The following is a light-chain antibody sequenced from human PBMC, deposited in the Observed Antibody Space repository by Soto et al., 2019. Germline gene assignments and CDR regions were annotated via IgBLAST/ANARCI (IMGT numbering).Light chain of an antibody. Sequence: VVLTQSPATLSLSPGEPATLSCRASRDVYINALAWYQQTPGRTPTLLSYGASTRATGIPDRFSATGSGTEFSLTISSVEPEDFAVYYCQQYGASPFTFGPGTRVEI. V-gene: IGKV3-20*01. CDR2: GAS. J-gene: IGKJ3*01. CDR3: QQYGASPFT. CDR1: RDVYINA.